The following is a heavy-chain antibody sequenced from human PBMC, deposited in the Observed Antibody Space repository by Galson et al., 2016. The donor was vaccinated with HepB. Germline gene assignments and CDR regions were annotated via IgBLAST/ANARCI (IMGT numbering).Heavy chain of an antibody. CDR1: GYSFTSNW. V-gene: IGHV5-10-1*01. CDR2: IDPSASYS. J-gene: IGHJ4*02. CDR3: ARHAFGGSGWYYFDS. Sequence: QSGAEVKKPGESLRISCKGSGYSFTSNWTSWVRQMPGKGLEWMGWIDPSASYSTYSPSFQGHVHMSSDKSISTAYLHPSSLEASDTAIYYWARHAFGGSGWYYFDSWGLGTLVTVSS. D-gene: IGHD6-19*01.